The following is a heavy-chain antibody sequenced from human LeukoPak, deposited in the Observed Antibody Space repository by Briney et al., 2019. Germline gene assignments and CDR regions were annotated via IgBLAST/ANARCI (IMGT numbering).Heavy chain of an antibody. J-gene: IGHJ3*02. CDR2: IRSKAYGGTT. CDR3: TRDRKYSGSYTYDSAFDI. Sequence: GGSLRLSCTASGFTFGDYAMSWVRQAPGKGLEWVGFIRSKAYGGTTEYAASVKGRFTISRDDSKSIAYLQMNSLKTEDTAVYYCTRDRKYSGSYTYDSAFDIWGQGTIVTVSS. D-gene: IGHD1-26*01. CDR1: GFTFGDYA. V-gene: IGHV3-49*04.